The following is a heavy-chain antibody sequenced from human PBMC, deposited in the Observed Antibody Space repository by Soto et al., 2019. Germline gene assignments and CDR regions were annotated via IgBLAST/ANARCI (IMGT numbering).Heavy chain of an antibody. J-gene: IGHJ6*02. CDR3: ASDLRTLYGMGV. Sequence: VQLVESGGGLIQPGGSLRLSCAASGFTVSSNNMSWVRQAPGKGLEWVSVIYNGGTTYYADYVKGRFTTSRDNSKISLYLQMNSLRAEDTAVYYCASDLRTLYGMGVWGQGTTVSVS. V-gene: IGHV3-53*01. CDR2: IYNGGTT. CDR1: GFTVSSNN.